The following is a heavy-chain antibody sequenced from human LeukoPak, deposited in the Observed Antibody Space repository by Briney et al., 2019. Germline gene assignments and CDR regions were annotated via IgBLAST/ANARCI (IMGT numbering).Heavy chain of an antibody. Sequence: PGGSLRLSCAASGFSFSSYAMTWVRQAPGNGLEWVSVIYSGGSTYYADSVKGRFTISRDNSKNTLYLQMNSLRAEDTAVYYCARVGFGELDYYYYGMDVWGQGTTVTVSS. V-gene: IGHV3-66*01. CDR2: IYSGGST. J-gene: IGHJ6*02. D-gene: IGHD3-10*01. CDR1: GFSFSSYA. CDR3: ARVGFGELDYYYYGMDV.